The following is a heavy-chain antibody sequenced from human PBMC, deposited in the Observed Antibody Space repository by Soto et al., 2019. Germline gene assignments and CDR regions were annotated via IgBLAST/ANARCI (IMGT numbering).Heavy chain of an antibody. CDR3: ARQPDYNILTGYFYYFDY. Sequence: LKISCKGSGYSFTSYWIGWVRQMPGKGLEWMGIIYPGDSDTRYSPSFQGQVTISVDKSISTAYLQWSSLKASDTAMYYCARQPDYNILTGYFYYFDYWGQGTLVTVSS. D-gene: IGHD3-9*01. CDR2: IYPGDSDT. V-gene: IGHV5-51*01. J-gene: IGHJ4*02. CDR1: GYSFTSYW.